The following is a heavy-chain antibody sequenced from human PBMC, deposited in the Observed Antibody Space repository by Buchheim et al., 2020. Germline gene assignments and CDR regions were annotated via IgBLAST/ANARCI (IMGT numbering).Heavy chain of an antibody. CDR2: IGGSGGST. Sequence: EVQLLESGGGLVQPGGSLRLSCAASGFTFSSYAMSWVRQAPGKGLEWVASIGGSGGSTYCANSVKGRFTISRDNSKNTLYLKMNSLRAEDTAVFYCAKDPSRSGYTTSLDYWGQGTL. CDR1: GFTFSSYA. CDR3: AKDPSRSGYTTSLDY. D-gene: IGHD5-12*01. V-gene: IGHV3-23*01. J-gene: IGHJ4*02.